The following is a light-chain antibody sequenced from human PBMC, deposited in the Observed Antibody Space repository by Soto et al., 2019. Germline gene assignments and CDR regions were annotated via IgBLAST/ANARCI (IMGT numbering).Light chain of an antibody. Sequence: EIVLTQSPATLSLSPGERATLSCWASQSVSSYLAWYQQKPGQAPRLLIYDASNRATGIPARVSGSGSGTDFTRTISSLEPEDFAVYYCQQRRSWPLTFGGGTKVEI. V-gene: IGKV3-11*01. CDR3: QQRRSWPLT. J-gene: IGKJ4*01. CDR1: QSVSSY. CDR2: DAS.